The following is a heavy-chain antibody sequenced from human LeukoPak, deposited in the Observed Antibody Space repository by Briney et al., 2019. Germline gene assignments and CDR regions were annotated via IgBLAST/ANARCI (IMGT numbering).Heavy chain of an antibody. Sequence: GGSLRLSCAASGFTFSSYRMSWVRQAPGKGLEWVANIKQDGSEKYYVDSVKGRFTISRDNAKNSLYLQMNSLRAEDTAVYYCARGAYSSSWYVEKLNWFDPWGQGTLVTVSS. CDR1: GFTFSSYR. CDR3: ARGAYSSSWYVEKLNWFDP. J-gene: IGHJ5*02. CDR2: IKQDGSEK. V-gene: IGHV3-7*01. D-gene: IGHD6-13*01.